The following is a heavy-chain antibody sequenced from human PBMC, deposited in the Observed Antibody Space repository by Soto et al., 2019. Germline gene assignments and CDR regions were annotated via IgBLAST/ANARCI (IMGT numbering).Heavy chain of an antibody. J-gene: IGHJ3*02. V-gene: IGHV3-23*01. CDR3: AKKHYYDNSGPGWAFDI. CDR2: ITGGGGST. D-gene: IGHD3-22*01. Sequence: SLRLSCAASGFTFSSYAMRWVRQAPVRGLERVSAITGGGGSTYYADSVKRRFTISRDNSKNTLYLQMNSLRAEDTAVYYCAKKHYYDNSGPGWAFDIWGQGKMVTVTS. CDR1: GFTFSSYA.